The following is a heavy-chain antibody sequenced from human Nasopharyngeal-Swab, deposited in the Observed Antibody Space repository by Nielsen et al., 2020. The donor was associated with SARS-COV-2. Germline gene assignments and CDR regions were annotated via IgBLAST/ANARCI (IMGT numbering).Heavy chain of an antibody. Sequence: GESLKISCVGSGFIFSTYNLNWVRQAPGKGPEWVSSISHTGSDIYYADSVKGRFTISRDNAKNSVYLQMNSLRAEDTAVYYCARGFGSGRHWGQGTLVTVSS. CDR2: ISHTGSDI. CDR1: GFIFSTYN. J-gene: IGHJ4*02. V-gene: IGHV3-21*01. D-gene: IGHD3-10*01. CDR3: ARGFGSGRH.